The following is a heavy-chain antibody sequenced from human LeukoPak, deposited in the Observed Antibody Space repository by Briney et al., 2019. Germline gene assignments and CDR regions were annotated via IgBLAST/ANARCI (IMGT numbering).Heavy chain of an antibody. CDR2: ISGSGDRA. V-gene: IGHV3-23*01. Sequence: PGGSLRLSCAASGFTFSNAWMSWVRQAAGKGLEWVSAISGSGDRANYADSLKGRFTISRDNSKRTVYLQMDSLRADDTAIYYCAKGHGDWKGNYLDYWGQGTLVTVSS. CDR3: AKGHGDWKGNYLDY. D-gene: IGHD4-17*01. J-gene: IGHJ4*02. CDR1: GFTFSNAW.